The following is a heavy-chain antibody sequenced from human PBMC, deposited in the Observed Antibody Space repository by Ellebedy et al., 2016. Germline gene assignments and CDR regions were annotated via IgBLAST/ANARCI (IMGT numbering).Heavy chain of an antibody. V-gene: IGHV1-18*01. D-gene: IGHD1-26*01. CDR3: ARDSGSYYVWHYYYYGMDV. CDR2: ISAYNGNT. J-gene: IGHJ6*02. CDR1: GYTFTSYG. Sequence: ASVKVSCKASGYTFTSYGISWVRQAPGQGLEWMGWISAYNGNTNYAQKLQGRVTMTRDTSTSTVYMELSSLRSEDTAVYYCARDSGSYYVWHYYYYGMDVWGQGTTVTVSS.